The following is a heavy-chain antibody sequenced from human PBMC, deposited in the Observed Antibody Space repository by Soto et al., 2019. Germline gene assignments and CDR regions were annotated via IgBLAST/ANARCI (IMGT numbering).Heavy chain of an antibody. V-gene: IGHV4-30-4*01. CDR2: IYYSGST. D-gene: IGHD1-26*01. CDR1: GGSISSGDYY. J-gene: IGHJ4*02. CDR3: ARAVRGSYYDY. Sequence: QVQLQESGPGLVKPSQTLSLTCTVSGGSISSGDYYWSWIRQPPGKGLEWIGYIYYSGSTSYNPSLKSRVTISVDPSKTQFSLKLSSVTAADTAVYYCARAVRGSYYDYWGQGTLVTVSS.